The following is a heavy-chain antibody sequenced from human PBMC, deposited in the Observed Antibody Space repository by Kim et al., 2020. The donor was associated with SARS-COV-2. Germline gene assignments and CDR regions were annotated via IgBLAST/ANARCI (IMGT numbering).Heavy chain of an antibody. Sequence: ASVKVSCKASGYTFTSYVISWVRQAPGQGLEWMGWISAYNGNTNYAQKLQGRVTMTTDTSTSTAYMELRSLRSDDTAVYYCVRDGGITIFGVVPPGGYYYYGMDVWGQGTTVTVSS. CDR3: VRDGGITIFGVVPPGGYYYYGMDV. CDR1: GYTFTSYV. CDR2: ISAYNGNT. J-gene: IGHJ6*02. V-gene: IGHV1-18*01. D-gene: IGHD3-3*01.